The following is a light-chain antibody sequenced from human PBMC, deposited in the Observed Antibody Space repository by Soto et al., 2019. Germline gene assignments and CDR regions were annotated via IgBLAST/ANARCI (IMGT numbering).Light chain of an antibody. CDR1: HHINNY. V-gene: IGKV1-33*01. Sequence: DIPMTQSPSSLSASVGDRVTITCRASHHINNYLNWYQQKPGKAPKLLIYDASNLETGVPSRFSGSGSETDFNFTISSLQSEDVATYYCQQYDDLLTFGQGTRLEIK. CDR2: DAS. J-gene: IGKJ5*01. CDR3: QQYDDLLT.